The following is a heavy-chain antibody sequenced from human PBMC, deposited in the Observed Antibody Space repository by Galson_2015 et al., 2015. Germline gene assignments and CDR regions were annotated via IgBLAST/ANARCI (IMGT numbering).Heavy chain of an antibody. CDR2: ISYDGGDK. CDR3: ARDYQQYSYYSYYHMDV. V-gene: IGHV3-30*06. Sequence: SYWMHWVRQAPGKGLEWVAVISYDGGDKYYADSVKGRFTISRDISKHTLYLQMNSLRAEDTAVYYCARDYQQYSYYSYYHMDVWGKGTTVTVSS. D-gene: IGHD2-2*01. CDR1: SYW. J-gene: IGHJ6*03.